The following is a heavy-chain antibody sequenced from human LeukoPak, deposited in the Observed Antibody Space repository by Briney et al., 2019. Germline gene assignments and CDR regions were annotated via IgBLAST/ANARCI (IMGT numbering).Heavy chain of an antibody. J-gene: IGHJ6*02. V-gene: IGHV3-73*01. CDR2: IRTKPNSYAT. Sequence: GGSLRLSCAASGFTFSGSAIHWVRQASGKGLEWIGRIRTKPNSYATSYGESTRGRVTISRDDSQNTAYLQMNSLKTEDTAVYYCARPSNDDSPFGLDVWGQGTTVTVSS. CDR3: ARPSNDDSPFGLDV. D-gene: IGHD4-17*01. CDR1: GFTFSGSA.